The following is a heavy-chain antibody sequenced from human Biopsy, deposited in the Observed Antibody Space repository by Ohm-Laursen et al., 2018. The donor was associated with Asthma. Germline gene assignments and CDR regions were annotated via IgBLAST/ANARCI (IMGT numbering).Heavy chain of an antibody. J-gene: IGHJ4*02. CDR3: ARVSALYDFWSGYSLYDY. CDR2: ISYDGFNK. V-gene: IGHV3-30*03. D-gene: IGHD3-3*01. Sequence: SLRLSCAASGFTFSTYGMHWVRQAPGKGLEWVAVISYDGFNKDYGDSVKGRFTISRDNAENTLYLRMNSLRAEDTAVYYCARVSALYDFWSGYSLYDYWGQGTLVTVSS. CDR1: GFTFSTYG.